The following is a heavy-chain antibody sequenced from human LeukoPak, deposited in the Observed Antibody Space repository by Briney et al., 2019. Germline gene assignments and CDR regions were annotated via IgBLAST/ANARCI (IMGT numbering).Heavy chain of an antibody. CDR3: AREKGTMAREMALET. CDR2: ISSSSSYI. CDR1: GFTFSDYS. J-gene: IGHJ3*01. V-gene: IGHV3-21*01. Sequence: GGSLRLSCAASGFTFSDYSMNWVRQAPGKGLEWVSSISSSSSYIFYADSVRGRFSISRDNAKNSLYLQMNSLRAEDTAVYYCAREKGTMAREMALETWGQGTMVTVSS. D-gene: IGHD3-10*01.